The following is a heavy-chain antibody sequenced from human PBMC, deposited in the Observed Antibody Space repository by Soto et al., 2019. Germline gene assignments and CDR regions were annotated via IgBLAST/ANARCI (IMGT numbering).Heavy chain of an antibody. CDR2: ISGSGGST. CDR1: GVTFSSYA. D-gene: IGHD5-12*01. J-gene: IGHJ3*02. Sequence: PGGCLRLSCAASGVTFSSYAMSWVRQAPGKGLEWVSAISGSGGSTYYADSVKGRSTISRDNSKNTLYLQMNSLRAEDTAVYYCAKKDIVATTEAFDIWGQGTMVTVSS. V-gene: IGHV3-23*01. CDR3: AKKDIVATTEAFDI.